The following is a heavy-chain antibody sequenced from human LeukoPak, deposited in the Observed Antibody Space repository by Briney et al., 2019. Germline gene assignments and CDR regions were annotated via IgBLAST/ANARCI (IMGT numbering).Heavy chain of an antibody. J-gene: IGHJ4*02. CDR3: ARQVDTTMALPDY. CDR1: GYTFTSYG. CDR2: ISTYNYNT. V-gene: IGHV1-18*01. D-gene: IGHD5-18*01. Sequence: GASVKVSCKTSGYTFTSYGVSWVRQAPGQRLEWMGWISTYNYNTNYAQKFRGRVTLTKDTSTSTVYMELRSLRSDDTAIYYCARQVDTTMALPDYWGQGTLGTVSS.